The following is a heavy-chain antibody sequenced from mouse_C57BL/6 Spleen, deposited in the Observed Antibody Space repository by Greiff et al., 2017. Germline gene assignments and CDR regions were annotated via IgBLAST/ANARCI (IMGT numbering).Heavy chain of an antibody. Sequence: QVQLQQPGAELVMPGASVKLSCKASGYAFTSYWMHWVKQRPGHGLEWIGEIDPSDSYTNYNQKFKGKATLTVDKSSSTAYMQLSSLTSEDSAVDYCASLLHPCAYGGQGTLVTVSA. CDR2: IDPSDSYT. J-gene: IGHJ3*01. CDR3: ASLLHPCAY. V-gene: IGHV1-69*01. D-gene: IGHD1-1*01. CDR1: GYAFTSYW.